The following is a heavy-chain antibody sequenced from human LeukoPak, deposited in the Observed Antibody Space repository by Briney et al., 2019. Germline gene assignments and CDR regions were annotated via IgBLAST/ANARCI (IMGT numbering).Heavy chain of an antibody. CDR1: GFTFSSYA. CDR3: ARDGSPTDSSSCLDY. CDR2: ISYDGSNK. D-gene: IGHD6-13*01. J-gene: IGHJ4*02. V-gene: IGHV3-30-3*01. Sequence: GGSLRLSCAASGFTFSSYAMHWVRQAPGKGLEWVAVISYDGSNKYYADSVKGRFTISRDNSKNTLYLQMNSLRAEDTAVYYCARDGSPTDSSSCLDYWGQGTLVTVSS.